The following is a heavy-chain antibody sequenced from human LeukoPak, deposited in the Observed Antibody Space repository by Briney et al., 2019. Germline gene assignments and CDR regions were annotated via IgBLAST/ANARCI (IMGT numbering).Heavy chain of an antibody. V-gene: IGHV4-34*01. CDR3: ARGIVGATWFDP. J-gene: IGHJ5*02. Sequence: KPSETLSLTCAVYGGSLSYYYWSWIRQPPEKGLEWIGEINRSGSTNYNPSLKSRVTISVDTSKNQFSLKLSSVTAADTAVYYCARGIVGATWFDPWGQGTLVTVSS. CDR2: INRSGST. D-gene: IGHD1-26*01. CDR1: GGSLSYYY.